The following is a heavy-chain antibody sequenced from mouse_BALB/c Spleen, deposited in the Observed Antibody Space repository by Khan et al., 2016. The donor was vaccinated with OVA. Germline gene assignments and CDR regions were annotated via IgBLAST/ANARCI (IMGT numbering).Heavy chain of an antibody. V-gene: IGHV1-87*01. CDR3: ASYRYDYFDY. J-gene: IGHJ2*01. Sequence: QMQLEESGAELARPGASVKLSCKSSGYTFTSYWMQWVKQRPGQGLEWIGAIYPGDGDTRNTQKFKGKATLTADKSSSTAYMQLSSLASEDSAVYYCASYRYDYFDYWGQGTTLTVSS. CDR1: GYTFTSYW. D-gene: IGHD2-14*01. CDR2: IYPGDGDT.